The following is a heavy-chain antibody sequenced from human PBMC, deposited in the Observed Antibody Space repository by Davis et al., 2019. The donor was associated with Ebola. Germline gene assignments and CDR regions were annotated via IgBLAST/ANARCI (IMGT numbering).Heavy chain of an antibody. CDR3: TTGPHDY. CDR2: IKSKTDGETT. Sequence: GESLKISCGASGFTFSNALMSWVRQAPGKGLEWVGHIKSKTDGETTDYAAPVKGRFTLSRDDSKNTLYLQMNSLKTEDTAVYYCTTGPHDYWGQGTLVTVSS. CDR1: GFTFSNAL. V-gene: IGHV3-15*01. J-gene: IGHJ4*02.